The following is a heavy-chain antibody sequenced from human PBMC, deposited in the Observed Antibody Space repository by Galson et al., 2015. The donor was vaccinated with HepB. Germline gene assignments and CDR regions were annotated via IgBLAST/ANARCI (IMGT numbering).Heavy chain of an antibody. J-gene: IGHJ6*02. CDR1: GDSVTSNSAV. D-gene: IGHD4-17*01. V-gene: IGHV6-1*01. CDR2: TYFRAKWLT. CDR3: AYGSNV. Sequence: CAISGDSVTSNSAVWNWIRQSPSRGLEWLGRTYFRAKWLTDYEISVKSRININADISQNQFSLQLSSVTSDDTAVYYCAYGSNVWGQGTTVIVSS.